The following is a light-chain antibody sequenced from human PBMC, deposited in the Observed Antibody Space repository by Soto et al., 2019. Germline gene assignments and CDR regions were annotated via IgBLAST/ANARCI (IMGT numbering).Light chain of an antibody. Sequence: DIQMTQSPSTLSASVGDRVTITCRASQSISSWLAWYQQKPGRAPKLLIYKASSLESGVPSRFSGSGSGTEFTLTISSLQPDDFATYYCQQYNSYSWTFVQGIK. V-gene: IGKV1-5*03. J-gene: IGKJ1*01. CDR1: QSISSW. CDR2: KAS. CDR3: QQYNSYSWT.